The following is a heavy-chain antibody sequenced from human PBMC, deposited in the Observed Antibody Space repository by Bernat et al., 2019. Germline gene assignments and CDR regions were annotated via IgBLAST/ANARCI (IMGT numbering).Heavy chain of an antibody. J-gene: IGHJ4*02. CDR3: ARGRGGTIFDS. CDR2: VFHSGTT. Sequence: QVQLQESGPGLVKPSETLSLTCAVSGFSISNGYFWGWIRQPPGEGLEWIGSVFHSGTTYYNPSLKSRVTISVDTSQNQFSLKLNSVTAADTALYYCARGRGGTIFDSWGQGTLVTVSS. CDR1: GFSISNGYF. D-gene: IGHD3-10*01. V-gene: IGHV4-38-2*01.